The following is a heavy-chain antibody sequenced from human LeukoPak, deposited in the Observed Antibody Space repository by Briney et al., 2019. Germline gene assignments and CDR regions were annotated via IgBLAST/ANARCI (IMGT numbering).Heavy chain of an antibody. CDR3: ARELPYGNGMDV. V-gene: IGHV4-59*01. CDR2: IYYSGST. D-gene: IGHD1-26*01. Sequence: SETLSLTCTVSGGSISSYYWSWIRQPPGKGLEWIGYIYYSGSTNYNPSLKSRVTISVGTSKNQFSLKLSSVTAADTAVYYCARELPYGNGMDVWGQGTTVTVSS. J-gene: IGHJ6*02. CDR1: GGSISSYY.